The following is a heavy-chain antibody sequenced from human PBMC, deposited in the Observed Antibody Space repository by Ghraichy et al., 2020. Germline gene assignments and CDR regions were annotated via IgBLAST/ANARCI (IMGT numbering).Heavy chain of an antibody. J-gene: IGHJ4*02. CDR2: IYYSGST. CDR3: ASADYGDSTHGY. Sequence: SETLSLTCTVSGGSISSYYWRWIRQPPGKGLEWIGYIYYSGSTNYNPSLKSRVTMSVDTSKNQFSLKLSSVTAADTAVYYCASADYGDSTHGYWGQGTLVTVSS. CDR1: GGSISSYY. D-gene: IGHD4-17*01. V-gene: IGHV4-59*01.